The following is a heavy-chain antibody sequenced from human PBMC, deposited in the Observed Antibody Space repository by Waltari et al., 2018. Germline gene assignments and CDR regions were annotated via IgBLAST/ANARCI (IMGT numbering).Heavy chain of an antibody. D-gene: IGHD4-17*01. CDR2: ISYDGSNK. CDR3: ARVFGDYSPYDY. V-gene: IGHV3-30-3*01. J-gene: IGHJ4*02. Sequence: QVQLVESGGGVVQRGRSVRLSCAASGFTFSSYAMPWVRQAPGKGLEWVAVISYDGSNKYYADSVKGRFTISRDNSKNTLYLQMNSLRAEDTAVYYCARVFGDYSPYDYWGQGTLVTVSS. CDR1: GFTFSSYA.